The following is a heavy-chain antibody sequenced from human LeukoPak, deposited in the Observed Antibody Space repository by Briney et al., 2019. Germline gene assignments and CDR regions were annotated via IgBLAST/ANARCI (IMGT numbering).Heavy chain of an antibody. J-gene: IGHJ5*02. CDR3: ARGQTYCGGDCHNNWFDP. Sequence: GGSLRLSCAGSGFSFSSYGMHWVRQAPGKGLEWMAFIRSDGSNKYYADSVKGRFTISRDNSKNTLYLQMNSLRAEDTAVYYCARGQTYCGGDCHNNWFDPWGQGTLVIVSS. CDR1: GFSFSSYG. D-gene: IGHD2-21*02. V-gene: IGHV3-30*02. CDR2: IRSDGSNK.